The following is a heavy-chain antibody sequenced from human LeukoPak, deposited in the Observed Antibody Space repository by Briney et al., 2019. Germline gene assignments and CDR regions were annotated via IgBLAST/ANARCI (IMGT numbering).Heavy chain of an antibody. D-gene: IGHD6-13*01. J-gene: IGHJ4*02. V-gene: IGHV4-59*08. CDR3: ARHPYRSGWFEYYVDY. CDR1: NGSISNHY. CDR2: INYSGTT. Sequence: SETLSLTCTVSNGSISNHYWSWIQQPPGKGLEWIGYINYSGTTNYNPSLKSRVTISLDTSKNQFSLKLGSVTAANTAVYYCARHPYRSGWFEYYVDYWGQGSLVSVSS.